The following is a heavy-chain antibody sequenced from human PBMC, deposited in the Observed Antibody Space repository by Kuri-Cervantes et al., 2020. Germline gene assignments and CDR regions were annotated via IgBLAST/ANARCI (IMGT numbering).Heavy chain of an antibody. D-gene: IGHD6-19*01. Sequence: LSLTCAASGFTFSSYAMHWVRQAPGKGLEWVAVISYDGSNKYYADSVKGRFTISRDNSKNTLYLQMNSLRAEDTAVYYCASGIAVAGDFAYWGQGTLVTVSS. CDR3: ASGIAVAGDFAY. J-gene: IGHJ4*02. V-gene: IGHV3-30-3*01. CDR2: ISYDGSNK. CDR1: GFTFSSYA.